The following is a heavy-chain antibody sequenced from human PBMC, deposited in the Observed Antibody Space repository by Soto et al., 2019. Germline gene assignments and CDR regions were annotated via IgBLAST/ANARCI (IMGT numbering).Heavy chain of an antibody. V-gene: IGHV4-4*02. CDR3: ARDYDGFDY. D-gene: IGHD3-16*01. J-gene: IGHJ4*02. Sequence: ETLSLTCDVSSVSITSSNWWTWVRQPPGKGLEWLGKISHSGTVNYNATLRSRVTISVDKPKNQLSPKLMSVTAADTAVYYCARDYDGFDYWGPGILVTVSS. CDR2: ISHSGTV. CDR1: SVSITSSNW.